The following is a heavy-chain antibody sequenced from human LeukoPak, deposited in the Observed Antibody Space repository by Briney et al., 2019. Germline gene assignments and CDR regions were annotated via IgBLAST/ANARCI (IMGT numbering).Heavy chain of an antibody. D-gene: IGHD3-22*01. Sequence: KPSETLSLTCTVSGGSISSSSYYWGWIRQPPGKGLEWIGSIYYSGSTYYNPSLKSRVTISVDTSTNQFSLKLSSVNAADTAVYYCASRTRSEGSSSGLYYYYMDVWGKGTTVTVSS. CDR3: ASRTRSEGSSSGLYYYYMDV. J-gene: IGHJ6*03. V-gene: IGHV4-39*07. CDR1: GGSISSSSYY. CDR2: IYYSGST.